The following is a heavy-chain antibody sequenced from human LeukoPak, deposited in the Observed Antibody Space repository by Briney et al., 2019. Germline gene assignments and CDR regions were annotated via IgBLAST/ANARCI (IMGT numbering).Heavy chain of an antibody. CDR2: IYYSGFT. J-gene: IGHJ4*02. D-gene: IGHD6-6*01. CDR3: AREGRSTSSGY. CDR1: GGAMSGYY. V-gene: IGHV4-59*12. Sequence: PSETLSLTCTVSGGAMSGYYWSWLRQTPGRGLEWMAYIYYSGFTKNNPSLKTRVTVSVDTSKKHFSLNLTSVTAADTAMYYCAREGRSTSSGYWGQGTLVTVSS.